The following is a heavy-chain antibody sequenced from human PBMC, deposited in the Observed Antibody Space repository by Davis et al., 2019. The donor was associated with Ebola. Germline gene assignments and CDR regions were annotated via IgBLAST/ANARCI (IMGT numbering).Heavy chain of an antibody. D-gene: IGHD3-10*01. Sequence: GGSLRLSCAASGFTFSNAWMNWVRQAPGKGLEWVSYISSSSSTIYYADSVKGRFTISRDNAKNSLYLQMNSLRDEDTAVYYCARDRTSGGFRELFSLVHPFRHYYGLDVWGQGTTVTVSS. CDR2: ISSSSSTI. V-gene: IGHV3-48*02. CDR3: ARDRTSGGFRELFSLVHPFRHYYGLDV. J-gene: IGHJ6*02. CDR1: GFTFSNAW.